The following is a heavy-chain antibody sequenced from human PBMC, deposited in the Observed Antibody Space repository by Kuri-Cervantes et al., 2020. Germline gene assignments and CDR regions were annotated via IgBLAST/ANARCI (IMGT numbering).Heavy chain of an antibody. CDR2: MYYRGSS. V-gene: IGHV4-59*13. CDR1: GDAINTYY. J-gene: IGHJ6*02. Sequence: GSLRLSCNVSGDAINTYYWSWIRQPPGRGLEWIGYMYYRGSSTFDPSLKRRVAMLVDTSKNQFDLKMTSVTAADTAVYYCARLIVDLQEGDPDYYGMDVWGQGTMVTVSS. CDR3: ARLIVDLQEGDPDYYGMDV. D-gene: IGHD2-21*01.